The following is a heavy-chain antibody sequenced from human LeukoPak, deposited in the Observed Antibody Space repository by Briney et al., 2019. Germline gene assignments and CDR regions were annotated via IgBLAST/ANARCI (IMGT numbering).Heavy chain of an antibody. J-gene: IGHJ4*02. D-gene: IGHD2-8*01. Sequence: EASVKVSCKASGYTFTGYYMHWVRRAPGQGLEWMGWIHPNSGGTNYAQKFQGRVTMTRDTSISTAYMELRSLRSDDTAVYYCAGSLGYCTSNVCYLKYWGQGTLVTVSS. CDR2: IHPNSGGT. CDR3: AGSLGYCTSNVCYLKY. CDR1: GYTFTGYY. V-gene: IGHV1-2*02.